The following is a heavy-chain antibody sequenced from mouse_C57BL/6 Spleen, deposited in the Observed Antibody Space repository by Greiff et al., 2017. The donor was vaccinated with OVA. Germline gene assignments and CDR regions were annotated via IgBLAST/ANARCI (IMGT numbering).Heavy chain of an antibody. CDR1: GYTFTDYE. D-gene: IGHD2-4*01. Sequence: VKLVESGAELVRPGASVTLSCKASGYTFTDYEMHWVKQTPVHGLEWIGAIDPETGGTAYNQKFKGKAILTADKSSSTAYMELRSLTSEDSAVYYCTRGYYDYDGFAYWGQGTLVTVSA. J-gene: IGHJ3*01. V-gene: IGHV1-15*01. CDR3: TRGYYDYDGFAY. CDR2: IDPETGGT.